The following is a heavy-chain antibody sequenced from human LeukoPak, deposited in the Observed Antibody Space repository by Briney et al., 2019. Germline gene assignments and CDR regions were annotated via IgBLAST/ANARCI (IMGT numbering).Heavy chain of an antibody. D-gene: IGHD2-15*01. CDR3: ARAKTWSYVLDM. CDR2: ISYDGASK. J-gene: IGHJ3*02. CDR1: GFTFSHNP. Sequence: PGGSLRLSCAASGFTFSHNPMHWVRQAPGKGLEWVAVISYDGASKYYADSVKGRITISRDNSKSMLYLQMGSLRPEDTALYYCARAKTWSYVLDMWGQGTMVTVSS. V-gene: IGHV3-30-3*01.